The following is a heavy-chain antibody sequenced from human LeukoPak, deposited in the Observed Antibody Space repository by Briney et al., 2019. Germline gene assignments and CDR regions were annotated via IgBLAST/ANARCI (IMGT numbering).Heavy chain of an antibody. J-gene: IGHJ6*03. D-gene: IGHD3-10*01. CDR2: IYTSGST. CDR3: ARGTYGSGSPYYYYYYMDV. V-gene: IGHV4-4*07. Sequence: SETLSLTCTVSGGSISSYYWSWIRQPAGKGLEWIGRIYTSGSTSYNPSLKSRVTMSVDTSKNQYSLKLSSVTAANTAVYYCARGTYGSGSPYYYYYYMDVWGKGTTVTVSS. CDR1: GGSISSYY.